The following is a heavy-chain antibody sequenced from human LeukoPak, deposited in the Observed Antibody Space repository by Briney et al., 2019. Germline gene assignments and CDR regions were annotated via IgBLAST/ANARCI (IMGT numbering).Heavy chain of an antibody. CDR1: GFTVTDNY. CDR2: ISGSGGST. D-gene: IGHD3-10*01. J-gene: IGHJ6*02. V-gene: IGHV3-23*01. Sequence: PGGSLRLSCAASGFTVTDNYMNWVRQSSGKGLEWVSAISGSGGSTYYADSVKGRFTISRDNSKNTLYLQMNSLRAEDTAVYYCAKALIGGSGSSIAVVFYGMDVWGQGTTVTVSS. CDR3: AKALIGGSGSSIAVVFYGMDV.